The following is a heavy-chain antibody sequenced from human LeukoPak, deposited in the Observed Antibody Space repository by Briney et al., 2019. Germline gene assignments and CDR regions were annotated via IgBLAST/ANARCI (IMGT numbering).Heavy chain of an antibody. D-gene: IGHD2-21*01. CDR3: ARSDGAYYFDY. J-gene: IGHJ4*02. CDR2: INPNNDVT. CDR1: GYTFTGYY. Sequence: ASVKVSCKASGYTFTGYYIHWVRQAPGQGLEWMGWINPNNDVTNYALKFQGRVTMTRDTSISTAYMELSGLRSDDTAVYYCARSDGAYYFDYWGQGTLVTVSS. V-gene: IGHV1-2*02.